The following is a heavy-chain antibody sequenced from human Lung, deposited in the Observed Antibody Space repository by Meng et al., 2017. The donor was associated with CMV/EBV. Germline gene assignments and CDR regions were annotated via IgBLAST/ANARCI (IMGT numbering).Heavy chain of an antibody. CDR1: GYTFTGYY. CDR3: ATTAGITLGEWLLPYHYYYGMDV. CDR2: INPNSGGT. J-gene: IGHJ6*02. V-gene: IGHV1-2*02. D-gene: IGHD3-22*01. Sequence: ASVKVSCKASGYTFTGYYMHWVRQAPGQGLEWMGWINPNSGGTNYAQKFQGRVTMTRDTSISTAYMELSRLRSDDTAVYYCATTAGITLGEWLLPYHYYYGMDVWGQGTTVTVSS.